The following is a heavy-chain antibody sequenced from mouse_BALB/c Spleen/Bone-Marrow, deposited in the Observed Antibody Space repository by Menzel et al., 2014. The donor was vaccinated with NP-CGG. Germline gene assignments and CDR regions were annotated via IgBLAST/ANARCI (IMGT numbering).Heavy chain of an antibody. Sequence: VQLQQPGPELVKPGASVKMSCKTSGYTFTEYAMRWVKQRPGQGLEWIGGINPNNGGTNYNEKFKGKATLTVDKSSSTAYMELRSLTSEDSAVYYCARGGSGYHSDYWGQGTTLTVSS. D-gene: IGHD3-1*01. CDR1: GYTFTEYA. J-gene: IGHJ2*01. CDR2: INPNNGGT. CDR3: ARGGSGYHSDY. V-gene: IGHV1-18*01.